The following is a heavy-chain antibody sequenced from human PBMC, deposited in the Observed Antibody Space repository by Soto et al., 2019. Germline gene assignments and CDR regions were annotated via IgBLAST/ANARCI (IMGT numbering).Heavy chain of an antibody. D-gene: IGHD3-22*01. CDR3: ARYYYDSSGYYPQDYYYGMDV. CDR2: IYYSGST. V-gene: IGHV4-59*01. J-gene: IGHJ6*02. Sequence: PSDTLSLTCTVSGGSISSYYWSWIRQPPGKGLEWIGYIYYSGSTNYNPSLKSRVTISVDTSKNQFSLKLSSVTAADTAVYYCARYYYDSSGYYPQDYYYGMDVWGQGTTVTVSS. CDR1: GGSISSYY.